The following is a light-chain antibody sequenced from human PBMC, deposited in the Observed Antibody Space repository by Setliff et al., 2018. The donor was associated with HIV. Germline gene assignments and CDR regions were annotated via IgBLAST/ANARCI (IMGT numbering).Light chain of an antibody. J-gene: IGLJ1*01. CDR2: DVT. Sequence: QCALTQPRSVSGSPGQSVTISCTGTASDIGNYKYVSWYQQQPDKAPKLIIYDVTKRPSGVPDRFSGSKSGNTASLTISGLQSEDEGDYFCCSYAGTYTSLYVFGAGTKVTVL. V-gene: IGLV2-11*01. CDR1: ASDIGNYKY. CDR3: CSYAGTYTSLYV.